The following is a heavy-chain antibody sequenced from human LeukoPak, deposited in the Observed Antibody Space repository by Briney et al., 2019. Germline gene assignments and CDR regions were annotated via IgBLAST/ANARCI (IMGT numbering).Heavy chain of an antibody. CDR3: AKQAYDSPRTDFDY. V-gene: IGHV3-23*01. CDR1: GLTFSRYA. J-gene: IGHJ4*02. Sequence: GGSLRLSCAASGLTFSRYAMSWVRQAPGKGLEWVSGVSTSGGSTYYADSVKGRFTISRDNSKNTLHLQMNSLRAEDTAIYYCAKQAYDSPRTDFDYWGQGSLVTVCS. CDR2: VSTSGGST. D-gene: IGHD3-22*01.